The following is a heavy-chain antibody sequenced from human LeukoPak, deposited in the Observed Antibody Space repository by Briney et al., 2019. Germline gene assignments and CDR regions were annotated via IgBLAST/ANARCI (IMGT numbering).Heavy chain of an antibody. CDR2: IYPDGRI. CDR1: SGSMTDSC. V-gene: IGHV4-59*12. J-gene: IGHJ4*02. CDR3: TREGYDRSGYFLDF. D-gene: IGHD3-22*01. Sequence: SGTLSLTCSVSSGSMTDSCWSWFRQAPGKGFEWLGFIYPDGRIEYSPSLRSRVTFSVATSKPEATVRLSSVTASDTAVYYCTREGYDRSGYFLDFWGQGTLVTVSS.